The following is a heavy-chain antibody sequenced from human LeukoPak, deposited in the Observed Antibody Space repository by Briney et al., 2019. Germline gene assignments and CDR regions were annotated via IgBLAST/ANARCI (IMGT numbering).Heavy chain of an antibody. D-gene: IGHD3-22*01. J-gene: IGHJ4*02. Sequence: GGSLRLSCAASGFTFSSYAMSWVRQAPGKGLEWVAFIRYDGSNKYYADSVKGRFTISRDNSKNTLYLQMNSLRAEDTAVYYCAKDMIVVVSSFDYWGQGTLVTVSS. CDR3: AKDMIVVVSSFDY. CDR2: IRYDGSNK. V-gene: IGHV3-30*02. CDR1: GFTFSSYA.